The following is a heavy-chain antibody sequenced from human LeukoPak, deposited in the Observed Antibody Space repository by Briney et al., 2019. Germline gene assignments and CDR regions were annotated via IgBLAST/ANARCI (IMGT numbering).Heavy chain of an antibody. CDR2: ISSSSSYI. CDR3: ARDRNYDYIWGSYRPDYFDY. CDR1: GLTFSSYT. D-gene: IGHD3-16*02. V-gene: IGHV3-21*01. J-gene: IGHJ4*02. Sequence: GGSLRLSCAASGLTFSSYTMNWVRQAPGKGLEWVSSISSSSSYIYYADSVKGRFTISRDNAKNSLYLQMNSLRAEDTAAYYCARDRNYDYIWGSYRPDYFDYWGQGTLVTVSS.